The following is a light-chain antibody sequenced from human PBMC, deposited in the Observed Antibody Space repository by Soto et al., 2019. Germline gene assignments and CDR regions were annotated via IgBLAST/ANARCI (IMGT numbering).Light chain of an antibody. J-gene: IGKJ1*01. V-gene: IGKV1-5*03. CDR2: KAS. CDR3: LQHNSYPRT. Sequence: DIHMTQSPATLSASVGDRVTITCRASQSISIWLALYQQKPGKAPKILIYKASSLESGVPSRFSGSGSGTEFTLTISSLQPEDFATYYCLQHNSYPRTFGQGTKVDIK. CDR1: QSISIW.